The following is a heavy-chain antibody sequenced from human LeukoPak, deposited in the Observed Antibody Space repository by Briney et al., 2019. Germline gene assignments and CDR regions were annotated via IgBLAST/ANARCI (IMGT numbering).Heavy chain of an antibody. D-gene: IGHD3-9*01. V-gene: IGHV3-23*01. CDR2: ISGSGGST. CDR1: GFTFSSYA. CDR3: AGVLRYFDWLFDY. Sequence: GGSLRLSCAASGFTFSSYAMSWVRQAPGKGLEWVSAISGSGGSTYYADSVKGRFTISRDNSKNTLNLQMNSLRAEDTAVYYCAGVLRYFDWLFDYWGQGTLVTVSS. J-gene: IGHJ4*02.